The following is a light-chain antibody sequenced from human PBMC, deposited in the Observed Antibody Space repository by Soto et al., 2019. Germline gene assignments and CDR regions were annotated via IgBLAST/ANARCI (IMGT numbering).Light chain of an antibody. V-gene: IGKV1-39*01. CDR2: AAS. Sequence: DIQMTQSPSSLSASVGDRVTITCRASQSISSYLNWYQQKPGKAPKLLIYAASSLQGGVPSRFSGSGSGTDFTLTISSLQREDCAIYLCQQSSSTVLTFGGGTKVEIK. CDR1: QSISSY. J-gene: IGKJ4*01. CDR3: QQSSSTVLT.